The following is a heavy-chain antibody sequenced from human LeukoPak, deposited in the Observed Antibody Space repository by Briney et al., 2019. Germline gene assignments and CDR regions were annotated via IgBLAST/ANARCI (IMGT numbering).Heavy chain of an antibody. CDR1: GGTFSSYT. CDR3: ARGDGDYPDYYYYYMDV. D-gene: IGHD4-17*01. CDR2: IIPILGIA. Sequence: SVKVSCKASGGTFSSYTISWVRQAPGQGLEWMGRIIPILGIANYAQKFQGRVTITADKSTSTAYMELSSLRSEDTAVYYCARGDGDYPDYYYYYMDVWGKGTTVTVSS. V-gene: IGHV1-69*02. J-gene: IGHJ6*03.